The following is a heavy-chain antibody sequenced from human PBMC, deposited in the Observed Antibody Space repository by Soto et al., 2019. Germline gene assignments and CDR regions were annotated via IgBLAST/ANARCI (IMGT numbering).Heavy chain of an antibody. J-gene: IGHJ4*02. CDR1: GGSIRDNY. Sequence: SETLSLTCTVSGGSIRDNYWSWIRQSPGKGLEWIGYIYYSGSTNYNPSLKSRVTISVDTSKNQFSLKLSSVTAADTAVYYCTRHRLRGVSVGEFDFWGQGALVTVSS. V-gene: IGHV4-59*08. D-gene: IGHD3-10*01. CDR3: TRHRLRGVSVGEFDF. CDR2: IYYSGST.